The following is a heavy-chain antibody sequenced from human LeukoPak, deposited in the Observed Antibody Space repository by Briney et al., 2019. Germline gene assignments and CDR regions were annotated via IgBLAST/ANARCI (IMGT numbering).Heavy chain of an antibody. CDR2: ISGDGGST. J-gene: IGHJ4*02. CDR3: AKDSPYVYYDY. CDR1: GFTFDDYA. V-gene: IGHV3-43*02. D-gene: IGHD3-10*02. Sequence: GGSLRLSCAASGFTFDDYAMHWVRQAPEKGLEWVSLISGDGGSTYYADSVKGRFTISRDNSKNSLYLQMNSLRTEDTVLYYCAKDSPYVYYDYWGQGTLVTVSS.